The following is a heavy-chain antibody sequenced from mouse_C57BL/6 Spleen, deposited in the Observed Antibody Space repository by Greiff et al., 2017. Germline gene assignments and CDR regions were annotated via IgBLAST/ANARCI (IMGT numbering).Heavy chain of an antibody. CDR3: ARDQDDGYSYYFDY. Sequence: EVQLVESGGGLVKPGGSLKLSCAASGFTFSSYAMSWVRQTPEKRLEWVATISDGGSYTYYPDNVKGRFTISRDNAKNNLSLQMSHLKSEDTAMYYCARDQDDGYSYYFDYWGQGTTLTVSS. V-gene: IGHV5-4*01. J-gene: IGHJ2*01. CDR2: ISDGGSYT. CDR1: GFTFSSYA. D-gene: IGHD2-3*01.